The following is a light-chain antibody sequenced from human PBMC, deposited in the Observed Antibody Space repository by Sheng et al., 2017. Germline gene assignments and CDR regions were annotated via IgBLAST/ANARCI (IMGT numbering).Light chain of an antibody. Sequence: EIVLTQSPCTLSFSPGERATLSCRASQSVSSNLAWYQQKPGQAPRLLIYGASTRATGIPARFSGSGSGTEFTLTISSLQSEDFAVYYCQQYNNWPPWTFGQGTKVEIK. CDR2: GAS. V-gene: IGKV3-15*01. CDR1: QSVSSN. CDR3: QQYNNWPPWT. J-gene: IGKJ1*01.